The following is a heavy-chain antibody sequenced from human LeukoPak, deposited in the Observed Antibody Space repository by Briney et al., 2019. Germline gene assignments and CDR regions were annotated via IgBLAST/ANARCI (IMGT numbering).Heavy chain of an antibody. V-gene: IGHV3-74*01. Sequence: GGSLRLSCAASGFTFSSYWMHWVRQAPGKGLVWVSRINSDGSSTSYADSVKGRFTISRDNAKNTLYLQMNSLRAEDTAVYYCARGPSVVGTNFDYWGQGTLVTVSS. CDR3: ARGPSVVGTNFDY. CDR1: GFTFSSYW. D-gene: IGHD1-26*01. CDR2: INSDGSST. J-gene: IGHJ4*02.